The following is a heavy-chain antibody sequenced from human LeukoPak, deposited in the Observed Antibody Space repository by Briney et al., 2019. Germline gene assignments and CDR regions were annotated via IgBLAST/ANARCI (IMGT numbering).Heavy chain of an antibody. V-gene: IGHV4-61*02. J-gene: IGHJ3*02. D-gene: IGHD3-10*01. CDR3: ARDRSSLWFGELDAFDI. Sequence: SQTLSLTCTVSGGSISSGSYYCSWIRQPAGKGLEWIGRIYTSGSTNYNPSLKSRVTISVDTSKNQFSLKLSSVTAADTAVYYCARDRSSLWFGELDAFDIWGQGTMVTVSS. CDR2: IYTSGST. CDR1: GGSISSGSYY.